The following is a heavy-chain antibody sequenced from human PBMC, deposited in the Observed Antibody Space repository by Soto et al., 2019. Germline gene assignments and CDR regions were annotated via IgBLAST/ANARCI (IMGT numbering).Heavy chain of an antibody. Sequence: ASVKVSCKASGGTFSSYAISWVRQAPGQGLEWMGGIIPIFGTANYAQKFQGRVTITADESTSTAYMELSSLRSEDTAVYYCARDYNVEGSSGWDAFDIWGQGTMVTVSS. D-gene: IGHD6-19*01. CDR1: GGTFSSYA. CDR3: ARDYNVEGSSGWDAFDI. V-gene: IGHV1-69*13. J-gene: IGHJ3*02. CDR2: IIPIFGTA.